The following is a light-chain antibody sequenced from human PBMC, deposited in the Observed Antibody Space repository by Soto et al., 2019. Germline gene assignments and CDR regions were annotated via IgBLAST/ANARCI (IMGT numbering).Light chain of an antibody. CDR1: QSVSSGY. Sequence: EIVLTQSPGTLSLSPGERATLSCRASQSVSSGYLAWHQQKPGQAPRLLIYGASSRATGIPDRFSGSGSGTDFTLTISRLEPEDFAVYYCQQYGRSPYTFGQGTKLEIK. V-gene: IGKV3-20*01. J-gene: IGKJ2*01. CDR2: GAS. CDR3: QQYGRSPYT.